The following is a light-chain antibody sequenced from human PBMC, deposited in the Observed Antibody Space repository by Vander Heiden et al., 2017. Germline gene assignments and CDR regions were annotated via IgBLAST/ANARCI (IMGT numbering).Light chain of an antibody. J-gene: IGKJ2*01. CDR3: QQYNNWPPKYT. Sequence: EIVMTQSPATLSVSPGERATLSCRASQSVSSNLAWYQQKPGQAPRLLIYGASTRATGIPARFSGSGSGTEFTLTISSLQSEDFAVYYCQQYNNWPPKYTFGQGTKLXIK. CDR1: QSVSSN. CDR2: GAS. V-gene: IGKV3-15*01.